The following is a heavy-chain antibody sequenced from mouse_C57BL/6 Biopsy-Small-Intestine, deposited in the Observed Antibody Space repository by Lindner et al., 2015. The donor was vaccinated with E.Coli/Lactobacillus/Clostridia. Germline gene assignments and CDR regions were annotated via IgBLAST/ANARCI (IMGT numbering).Heavy chain of an antibody. CDR3: ARRWLLHYAMDY. V-gene: IGHV1-18*01. CDR1: GYTFTDYN. CDR2: INPNNGGT. Sequence: VQLQESGPELVKPGASVKIPCKASGYTFTDYNMDWVKQSHGKSLEWIGDINPNNGGTIYNQKFKGKATLTVDKSSSTAYMELRSLTSEDTAVYYCARRWLLHYAMDYWGQGTSVTVSS. D-gene: IGHD2-3*01. J-gene: IGHJ4*01.